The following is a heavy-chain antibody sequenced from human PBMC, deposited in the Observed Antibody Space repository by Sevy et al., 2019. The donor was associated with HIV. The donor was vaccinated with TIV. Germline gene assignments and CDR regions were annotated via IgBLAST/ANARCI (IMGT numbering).Heavy chain of an antibody. CDR2: ISSSSSTI. CDR1: GFTFSSYS. CDR3: ARYTYYYDSSGYYEWFDP. Sequence: GGSLRLSCAASGFTFSSYSMNWVRQAPGKGLEWVSHISSSSSTIYYADSVKGRFTISRDNAKNSLYLQMNSLRDEDTAVYYCARYTYYYDSSGYYEWFDPWGQGTLVTVSS. D-gene: IGHD3-22*01. J-gene: IGHJ5*02. V-gene: IGHV3-48*02.